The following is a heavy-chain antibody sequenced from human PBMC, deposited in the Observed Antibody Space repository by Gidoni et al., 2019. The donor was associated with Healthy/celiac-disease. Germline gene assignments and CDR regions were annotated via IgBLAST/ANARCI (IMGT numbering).Heavy chain of an antibody. Sequence: QVQLQQWGAGLLNPSEPLSPPCAVYGGSFSGYYWSWIRQPPGKGLEWLGEINHSGSTNYYPSPESRGSISLDTSKNQFSLKLSSGTAADTAVYYCAGGPKLVLYSDYYSDIDVWGKGTTVTVSS. J-gene: IGHJ6*03. CDR2: INHSGST. CDR3: AGGPKLVLYSDYYSDIDV. D-gene: IGHD1-7*01. V-gene: IGHV4-34*01. CDR1: GGSFSGYY.